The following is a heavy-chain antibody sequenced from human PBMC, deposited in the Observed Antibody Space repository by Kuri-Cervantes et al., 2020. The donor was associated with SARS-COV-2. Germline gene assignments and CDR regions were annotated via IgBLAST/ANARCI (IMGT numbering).Heavy chain of an antibody. Sequence: GESLKISCAASGFTFSSYSMNWVRQAPGKGLEWVSAISGSGGSTYYADSVKGRFTISRDNSKNTLYLQMNSLRAEDTAVYYCAKGVVPAANYYYGMDVWGQGTTVTVSS. J-gene: IGHJ6*02. CDR3: AKGVVPAANYYYGMDV. CDR1: GFTFSSYS. CDR2: ISGSGGST. D-gene: IGHD2-2*01. V-gene: IGHV3-23*01.